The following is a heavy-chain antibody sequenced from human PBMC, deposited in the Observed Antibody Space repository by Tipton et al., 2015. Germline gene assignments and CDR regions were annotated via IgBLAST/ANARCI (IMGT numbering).Heavy chain of an antibody. D-gene: IGHD2-15*01. CDR2: INWTGGMT. CDR1: AYSISSDY. Sequence: GLVKPSETLSLTCAVSAYSISSDYYWGWIRQPPGKGLEWVAGINWTGGMTAHADSVGGRFTISRDKSKNTLYLQMNGLRADDTAVYDCARDSWGNCIGPSCYSFDSWGQGTLVTVSS. J-gene: IGHJ4*02. CDR3: ARDSWGNCIGPSCYSFDS. V-gene: IGHV3-23*01.